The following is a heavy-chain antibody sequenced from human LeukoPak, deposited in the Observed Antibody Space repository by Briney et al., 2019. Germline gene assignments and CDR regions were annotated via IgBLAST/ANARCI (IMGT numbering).Heavy chain of an antibody. V-gene: IGHV3-30*18. Sequence: GGSLRLSCAASGFTFSSYGMHWVRQAPGKGLEWVAVISYDGSNKYYADSVKGRFTISRDNSKNTLYLQMNSLGAEDTAVYYCAKDHTPIAAAGISDVWGKGTTVTVSS. D-gene: IGHD6-13*01. CDR3: AKDHTPIAAAGISDV. CDR2: ISYDGSNK. CDR1: GFTFSSYG. J-gene: IGHJ6*04.